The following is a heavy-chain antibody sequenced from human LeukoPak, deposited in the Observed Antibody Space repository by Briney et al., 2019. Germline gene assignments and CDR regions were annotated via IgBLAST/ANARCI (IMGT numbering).Heavy chain of an antibody. Sequence: ASVKVSCKVSGYTLTELSMHWVRQAPGKGLEWMGGFDPEDGETIYAQKFQGRVTMTEDTSTDTAYMELSSLRSEDTAVYYCATNFNWGSYRPYFDYWGQGTLVTVSS. CDR2: FDPEDGET. V-gene: IGHV1-24*01. CDR3: ATNFNWGSYRPYFDY. CDR1: GYTLTELS. D-gene: IGHD3-16*02. J-gene: IGHJ4*02.